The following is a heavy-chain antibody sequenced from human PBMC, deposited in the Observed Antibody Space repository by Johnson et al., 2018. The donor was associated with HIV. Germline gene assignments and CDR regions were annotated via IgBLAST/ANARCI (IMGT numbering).Heavy chain of an antibody. V-gene: IGHV3-30-3*01. CDR3: ARDLTSTGLSGTFGDAFHI. J-gene: IGHJ3*02. D-gene: IGHD2/OR15-2a*01. Sequence: EWVAVISYDGSNKYYADSVKGRFTISRDNSKNTLYLQMNSLRAEDTAVYYCARDLTSTGLSGTFGDAFHIWGQGTIVTVSS. CDR2: ISYDGSNK.